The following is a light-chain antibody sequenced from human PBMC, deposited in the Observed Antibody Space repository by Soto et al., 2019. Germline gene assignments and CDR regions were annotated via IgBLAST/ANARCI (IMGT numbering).Light chain of an antibody. CDR1: ERITKY. J-gene: IGKJ1*01. V-gene: IGKV1-39*01. CDR3: QQSDSIPWT. CDR2: AAS. Sequence: DIQMTQAPSSLSASVGDRVTITCRASERITKYINWYQQKPGKAPKLLIYAASILQSGVPSRFSGSGSGTYFTLTISSLQPEDFATYYCQQSDSIPWTFGQGTKVEMK.